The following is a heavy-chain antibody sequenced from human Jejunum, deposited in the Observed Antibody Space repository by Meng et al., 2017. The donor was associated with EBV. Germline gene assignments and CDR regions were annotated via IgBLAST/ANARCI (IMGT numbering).Heavy chain of an antibody. CDR3: ARYGSGYFPALWY. J-gene: IGHJ4*02. Sequence: QVQLQEAGPGPVKPSGTLSLTCAGSGDSISSSNWWSWVRQPPGKGLEWIGEIYHSGSTNYNPSLKSRVTISVDKSKNQFSLKLSSVTAADTAVYYCARYGSGYFPALWYWGQGTLVTVSS. V-gene: IGHV4-4*02. CDR1: GDSISSSNW. CDR2: IYHSGST. D-gene: IGHD3-3*01.